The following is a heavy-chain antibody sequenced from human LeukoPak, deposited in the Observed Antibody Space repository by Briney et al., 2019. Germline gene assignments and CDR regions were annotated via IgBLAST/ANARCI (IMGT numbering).Heavy chain of an antibody. J-gene: IGHJ4*02. D-gene: IGHD1-26*01. CDR3: ARDQGYSGSYGSYFDY. CDR2: MQYDGSDI. V-gene: IGHV3-30*02. Sequence: GGSLRLSCAASGFSFSNYGIHWVRQAPGKGLEWVTFMQYDGSDIFYADSVKGRFTISRDNSKNTLYLQMNSLRAEDTAVYYCARDQGYSGSYGSYFDYWGQGTLVTVSS. CDR1: GFSFSNYG.